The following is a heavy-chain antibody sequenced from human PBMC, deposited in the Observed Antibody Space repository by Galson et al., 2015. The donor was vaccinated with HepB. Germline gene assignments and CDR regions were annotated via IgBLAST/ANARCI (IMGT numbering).Heavy chain of an antibody. CDR2: IWYDGSNK. V-gene: IGHV3-33*01. Sequence: SLRLSCAASGYTFSSYGMHWVRQAPGKGLEWVAVIWYDGSNKYYADSVKGRFTISRDNSKNTLYLQMNSLRAEDTAVYYCARDSLPSIAAQACDYWGQGTLVTVSS. D-gene: IGHD6-6*01. CDR3: ARDSLPSIAAQACDY. CDR1: GYTFSSYG. J-gene: IGHJ4*02.